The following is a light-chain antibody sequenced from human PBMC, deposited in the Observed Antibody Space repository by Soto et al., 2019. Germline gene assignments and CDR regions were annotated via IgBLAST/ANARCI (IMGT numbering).Light chain of an antibody. J-gene: IGKJ3*01. CDR1: QSINTY. Sequence: DIQMTQSPSSLSASVGDRVTIACRASQSINTYLNWYQQKPGKAPKLLIFAASSLQSGVPSRFSGSGSGTDFTLTISPLQPEDFATYDCQQTYNIPGTFGPGTKVDIK. CDR3: QQTYNIPGT. V-gene: IGKV1-39*01. CDR2: AAS.